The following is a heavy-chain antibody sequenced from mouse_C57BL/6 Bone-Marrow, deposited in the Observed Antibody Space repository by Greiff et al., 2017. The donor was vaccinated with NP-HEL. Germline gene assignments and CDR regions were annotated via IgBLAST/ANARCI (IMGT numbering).Heavy chain of an antibody. CDR2: IFPGSGST. CDR3: ARLGDKNYSNPWFAY. CDR1: GYTFTDYY. D-gene: IGHD2-5*01. J-gene: IGHJ3*01. V-gene: IGHV1-75*01. Sequence: QVQLQQSGPELVKPGASVKISCKASGYTFTDYYINWVKQRPGQGLEWIGWIFPGSGSTYYNEKFKGKATLTVDKSSSTAYMLLSSLTSEDSAVYFCARLGDKNYSNPWFAYWGQGTLVTVSA.